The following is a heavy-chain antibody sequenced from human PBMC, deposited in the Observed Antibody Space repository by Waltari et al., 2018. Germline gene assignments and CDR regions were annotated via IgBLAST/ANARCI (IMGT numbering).Heavy chain of an antibody. CDR3: TTGGGLSQY. Sequence: EVQLVESGGGLVQPGGSLRLSCAASGFTSSSSSMHWVRQAPGKGLVWVSRINGDGSSTVYVDSVKGRFTISRDNAKNTVFLQMNGLRADDTAVYYCTTGGGLSQYWGRGTLVTVSS. D-gene: IGHD1-1*01. J-gene: IGHJ4*02. CDR1: GFTSSSSS. CDR2: INGDGSST. V-gene: IGHV3-74*01.